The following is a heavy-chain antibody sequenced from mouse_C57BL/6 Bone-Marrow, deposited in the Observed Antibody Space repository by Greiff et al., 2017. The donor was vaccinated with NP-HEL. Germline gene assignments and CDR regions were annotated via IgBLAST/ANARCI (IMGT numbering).Heavy chain of an antibody. Sequence: QVHVKHPGAELVRPGTSVKLSCKASGYTFTSYWMHWVKQRPGQGLEWIGVIDPSDSYTNYNQKFKGKATLTVDTSSSTAYMQLSSLTSEDSAVYYCARLYYSNFYWYFDVWGTGTTVTVSS. D-gene: IGHD2-5*01. V-gene: IGHV1-59*01. CDR1: GYTFTSYW. CDR3: ARLYYSNFYWYFDV. CDR2: IDPSDSYT. J-gene: IGHJ1*03.